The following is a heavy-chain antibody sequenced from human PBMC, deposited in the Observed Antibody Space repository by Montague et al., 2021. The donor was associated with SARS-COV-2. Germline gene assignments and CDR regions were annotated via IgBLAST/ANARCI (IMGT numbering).Heavy chain of an antibody. Sequence: CAISGDSVSSKSAAWNWIRQSPSRGLEWLGRTYYRFQWYEDYAVSVKGRITIKPDTSKNQFSLHLESVSPDDTALYYCARGAYHDLYYYYHGMDVWGRGTTVSVSS. CDR1: GDSVSSKSAA. J-gene: IGHJ6*02. D-gene: IGHD2-2*01. V-gene: IGHV6-1*01. CDR2: TYYRFQWYE. CDR3: ARGAYHDLYYYYHGMDV.